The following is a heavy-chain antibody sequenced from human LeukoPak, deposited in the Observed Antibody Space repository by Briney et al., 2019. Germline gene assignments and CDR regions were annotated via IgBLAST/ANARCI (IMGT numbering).Heavy chain of an antibody. CDR3: ATDKGVPARLYNWFDP. CDR2: IRYDGSNK. V-gene: IGHV3-30*02. D-gene: IGHD2-2*01. CDR1: GFTFSSYG. J-gene: IGHJ5*02. Sequence: HPGGSLRLSCAASGFTFSSYGMHWVRQAPGKGLEWVAFIRYDGSNKYYADSVKGRFTISRDNSKNTLYLQMNSLRAEDTAVYYCATDKGVPARLYNWFDPWGQGTLVTVSS.